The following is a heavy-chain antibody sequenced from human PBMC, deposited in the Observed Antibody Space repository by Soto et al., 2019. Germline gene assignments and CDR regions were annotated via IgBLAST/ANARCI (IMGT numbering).Heavy chain of an antibody. V-gene: IGHV4-4*02. D-gene: IGHD3-22*01. CDR2: MYHTGST. Sequence: QVQLQESGPGLVKPSGTLSLTCAVSGVSISSNNWWSWVRQPPGKGLEWIGEMYHTGSTNNNPSLQSRVTISVNKSKNHFSLELNSVTAADTAVYYCARSSRYQYDSSEGSFDYWGQGTLVTVSS. CDR1: GVSISSNNW. J-gene: IGHJ4*02. CDR3: ARSSRYQYDSSEGSFDY.